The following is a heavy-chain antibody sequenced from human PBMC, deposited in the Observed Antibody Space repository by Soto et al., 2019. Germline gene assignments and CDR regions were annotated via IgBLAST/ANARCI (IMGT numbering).Heavy chain of an antibody. Sequence: GGSLRLSCAASGFTFSSYGMHWVRQAPGKGLEWVAVISYDGSNKYYADSVKGRFTISRDNSKNTLYLQMNSLRAEDTAVYYCAKGTRIAAAGTGYWGQGTLVTVSS. CDR2: ISYDGSNK. CDR3: AKGTRIAAAGTGY. J-gene: IGHJ4*02. CDR1: GFTFSSYG. V-gene: IGHV3-30*18. D-gene: IGHD6-13*01.